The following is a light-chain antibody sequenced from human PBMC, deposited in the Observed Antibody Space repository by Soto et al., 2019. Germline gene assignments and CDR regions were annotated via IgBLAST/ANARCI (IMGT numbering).Light chain of an antibody. Sequence: DIQMTQSPSSLSASVGDRITITCRASQSISSSLNWYQQKPGKAPKLLIYAASSLQSGVPSRFSGSGSGTEFNLTLSTLQPEDFATYYCQQSYSTPLTFGGGTKVEIK. CDR3: QQSYSTPLT. CDR1: QSISSS. V-gene: IGKV1-39*01. CDR2: AAS. J-gene: IGKJ4*01.